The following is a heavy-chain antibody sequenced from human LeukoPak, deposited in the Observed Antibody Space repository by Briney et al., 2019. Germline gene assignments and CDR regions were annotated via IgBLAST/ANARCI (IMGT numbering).Heavy chain of an antibody. CDR3: ARGPNYYDSSGYMRPSWFDP. J-gene: IGHJ5*02. Sequence: ASVKVSCKASGYTFTGFYMHWVRQAPGQGLEWMGWINPNSGGTKYAQRFQGRVTMTRDTSISTAYMELSSLRSEDTAVYYCARGPNYYDSSGYMRPSWFDPWGQGTLVTVSS. D-gene: IGHD3-22*01. V-gene: IGHV1-2*02. CDR2: INPNSGGT. CDR1: GYTFTGFY.